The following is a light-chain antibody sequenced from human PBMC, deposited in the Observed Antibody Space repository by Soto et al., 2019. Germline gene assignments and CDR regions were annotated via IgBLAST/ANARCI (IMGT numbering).Light chain of an antibody. Sequence: DIQMTQSPSSLSASVGDRVIITCRASQGIGDDLGWYQQKPGKAPKRLIYAASSLQSGVPSRCSGSGSGTDFTLTISSLQPDDFASYYCLQHNTYPWTFGPGTKVEVK. V-gene: IGKV1-17*01. CDR2: AAS. J-gene: IGKJ1*01. CDR1: QGIGDD. CDR3: LQHNTYPWT.